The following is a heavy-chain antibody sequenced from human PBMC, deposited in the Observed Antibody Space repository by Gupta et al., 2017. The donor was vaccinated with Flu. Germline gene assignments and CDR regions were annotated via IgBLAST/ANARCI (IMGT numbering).Heavy chain of an antibody. D-gene: IGHD2-2*01. CDR2: IHYSGTT. V-gene: IGHV4-31*03. J-gene: IGHJ4*02. CDR1: GVSIRRVPSY. CDR3: ATDTRRRSRVFDS. Sequence: QVQLQESGPRLVRPSQTLSLTCTVSGVSIRRVPSYWTWVRHHPGRGLEWIGYIHYSGTTYYNPSLKSRVTISMDMSRNQFSLNLNSVTAADSAIYHCATDTRRRSRVFDSWGQGTLVTVSS.